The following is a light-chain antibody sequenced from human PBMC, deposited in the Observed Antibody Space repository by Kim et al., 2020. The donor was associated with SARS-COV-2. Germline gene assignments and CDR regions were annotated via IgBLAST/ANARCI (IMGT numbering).Light chain of an antibody. J-gene: IGKJ2*01. V-gene: IGKV1-16*02. Sequence: SASVRNKVTITCRASQDISNYLAWFQQKPGKAPKSLIYGASILQSRVPSKFDGSGSGTDFTLTISSLQPEDIATYYCQQYKRNPPTFGQGTKLEI. CDR1: QDISNY. CDR3: QQYKRNPPT. CDR2: GAS.